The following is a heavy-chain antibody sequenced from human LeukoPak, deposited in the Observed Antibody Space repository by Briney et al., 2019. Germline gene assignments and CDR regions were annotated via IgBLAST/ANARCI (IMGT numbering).Heavy chain of an antibody. CDR2: IRYDGSNK. D-gene: IGHD3-10*01. V-gene: IGHV3-30*02. Sequence: GGSLRLSCAASGFSFSNYDMHWVRQAPGKGLEWVAFIRYDGSNKHYADFVKGRFTISRDNSKNTLYLQMNSLRAEDTAVYYCAKVPYYSSPHPFFDWGQGTLVTVSS. CDR3: AKVPYYSSPHPFFD. J-gene: IGHJ4*02. CDR1: GFSFSNYD.